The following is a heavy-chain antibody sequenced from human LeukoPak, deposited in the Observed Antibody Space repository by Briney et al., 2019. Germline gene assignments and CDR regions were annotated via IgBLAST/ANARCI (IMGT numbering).Heavy chain of an antibody. D-gene: IGHD4-17*01. CDR1: GFTFSSYA. CDR3: AKGYYGDDWGYFDY. CDR2: ISGSGGST. Sequence: GGSLRPSCAASGFTFSSYAMSWVRLAPGKGLEWVSAISGSGGSTYYADSVKGRFTISRDNSKNTLYLQMNSLRAEDTAVYYCAKGYYGDDWGYFDYWGQGTLVTVSS. J-gene: IGHJ4*02. V-gene: IGHV3-23*01.